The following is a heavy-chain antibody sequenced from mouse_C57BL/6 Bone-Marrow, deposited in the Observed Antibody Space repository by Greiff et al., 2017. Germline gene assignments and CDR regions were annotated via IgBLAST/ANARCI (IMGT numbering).Heavy chain of an antibody. V-gene: IGHV1-81*01. CDR2: IYPRSGNT. CDR3: AIYYYGRGAWFAY. J-gene: IGHJ3*01. D-gene: IGHD1-1*01. CDR1: GYTFTSYG. Sequence: QVQLQQSGAELARPGASVKLSCKASGYTFTSYGISWVKQRTGQGLEWIGEIYPRSGNTYYNEKFKGKATLTADKSSSPAYMELRSLTSEDSAVYFCAIYYYGRGAWFAYWGQGTLVTVSA.